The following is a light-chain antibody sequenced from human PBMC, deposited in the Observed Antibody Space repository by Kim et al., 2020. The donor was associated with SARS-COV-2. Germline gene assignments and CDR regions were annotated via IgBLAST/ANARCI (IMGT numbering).Light chain of an antibody. Sequence: PGQTASITCSGDKLGDKYACWYQQKPGQSPVLVIYQDSKRPSGSPERFSGSNSGNTATLTISGTQAMDEADYYCQAWDSSTGDWVFGGGTQLTVL. V-gene: IGLV3-1*01. CDR1: KLGDKY. CDR3: QAWDSSTGDWV. J-gene: IGLJ3*02. CDR2: QDS.